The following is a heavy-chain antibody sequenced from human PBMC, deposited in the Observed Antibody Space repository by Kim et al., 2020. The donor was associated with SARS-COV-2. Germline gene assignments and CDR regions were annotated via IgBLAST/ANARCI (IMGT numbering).Heavy chain of an antibody. V-gene: IGHV3-43*02. D-gene: IGHD7-27*01. CDR1: GFTFHDHA. CDR3: GKGSATTGDTDY. CDR2: ISRDGSIT. J-gene: IGHJ4*02. Sequence: GGSLRLSCAASGFTFHDHAMHWVRQAPGKGLEWVSLISRDGSITYHADSVKGRFTISRDNSKDSLYLQMNSLRTEDTAFYYCGKGSATTGDTDYWGQGTLLTVSS.